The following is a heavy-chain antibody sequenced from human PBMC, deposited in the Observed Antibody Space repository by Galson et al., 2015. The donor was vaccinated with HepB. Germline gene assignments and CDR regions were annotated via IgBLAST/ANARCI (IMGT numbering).Heavy chain of an antibody. CDR2: INSDGAYI. CDR3: ARTRGAAAGIFDY. D-gene: IGHD6-13*01. J-gene: IGHJ4*02. V-gene: IGHV3-74*01. CDR1: GFPFSNYW. Sequence: SPGLSCAASGFPFSNYWMHWVRQAPGEGLVWGSRINSDGAYITYAGSVKGRFTLSRDNAKNTLYLQMNSPRAEDTALYYCARTRGAAAGIFDYWGQGSLVTVSS.